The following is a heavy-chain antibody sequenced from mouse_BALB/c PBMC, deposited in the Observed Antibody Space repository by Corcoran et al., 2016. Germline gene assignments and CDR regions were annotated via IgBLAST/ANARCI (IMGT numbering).Heavy chain of an antibody. CDR1: GYTFSSYW. CDR3: ARQGGAY. D-gene: IGHD1-1*02. Sequence: QVQLQQSGAELMKPGASVKISCKATGYTFSSYWIHWVKQRPGHGLEWIGEILPGSGSTNNNEKFKDKATFTVDKSSNTAYMQFSSLTSEDSAVYFCARQGGAYWGQGTLVTVSA. CDR2: ILPGSGST. V-gene: IGHV1-9*01. J-gene: IGHJ3*01.